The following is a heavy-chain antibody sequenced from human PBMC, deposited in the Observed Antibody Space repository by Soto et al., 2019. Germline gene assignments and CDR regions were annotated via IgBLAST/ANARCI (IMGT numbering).Heavy chain of an antibody. J-gene: IGHJ5*02. CDR1: VFTFSSYD. CDR3: AKSLYNDNGGPNDR. Sequence: EVQLLESGGGLVQPGGSLRLSCVDSVFTFSSYDMTWVRQAPGKGLEWVSSFSFYGRRDNTYYADSVKGRFTISRDNSRNTVYLQMDNLRVEDTAVYYYAKSLYNDNGGPNDRWGQGTLVTVSS. V-gene: IGHV3-23*01. CDR2: FSFYGRRDNT. D-gene: IGHD1-1*01.